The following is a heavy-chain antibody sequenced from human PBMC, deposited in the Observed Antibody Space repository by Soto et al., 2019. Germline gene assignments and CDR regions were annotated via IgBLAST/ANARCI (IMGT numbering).Heavy chain of an antibody. Sequence: QVQLVQSGAEVKKPGASVKVSCKASGYTFTSYAMHWVRQAPGQRLEWMGWINAGNGNTKYSQKFQGRVTITRDTSASTAYMELSSLRSEDTAVYYCARARLSIVVVPAAYDYWGQGTLVTVSS. V-gene: IGHV1-3*01. CDR2: INAGNGNT. D-gene: IGHD2-2*01. J-gene: IGHJ4*02. CDR1: GYTFTSYA. CDR3: ARARLSIVVVPAAYDY.